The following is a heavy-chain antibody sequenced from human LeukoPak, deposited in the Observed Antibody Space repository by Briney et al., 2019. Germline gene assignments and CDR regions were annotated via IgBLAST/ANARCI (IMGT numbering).Heavy chain of an antibody. CDR1: GITFSSHA. J-gene: IGHJ6*03. CDR2: ISGSGGHT. V-gene: IGHV3-23*01. Sequence: PGGSLRLSCAASGITFSSHAMSWVRQAPGKGLEWVSLISGSGGHTYYGDSVKGRFTISRDNSTNRLYLQMNSLRPEDTAVYYCAKGGAATMRDGYNYYYYYMEVWGRGTPVTVSS. D-gene: IGHD5-24*01. CDR3: AKGGAATMRDGYNYYYYYMEV.